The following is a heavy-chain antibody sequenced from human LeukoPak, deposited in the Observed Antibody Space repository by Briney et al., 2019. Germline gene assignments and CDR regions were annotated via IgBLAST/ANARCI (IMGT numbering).Heavy chain of an antibody. CDR2: IKQDGSEK. CDR3: ARDPEDGNDYDSSGYPDY. V-gene: IGHV3-7*01. J-gene: IGHJ4*02. D-gene: IGHD3-22*01. CDR1: GFTFSIYW. Sequence: GGSLRLSCAASGFTFSIYWMSWVRQAPGKGLEWVANIKQDGSEKYYVDSVKGRFTISRDKAKNSLYLQMNSLRAEDTAVYYCARDPEDGNDYDSSGYPDYWGQGTLVTVSS.